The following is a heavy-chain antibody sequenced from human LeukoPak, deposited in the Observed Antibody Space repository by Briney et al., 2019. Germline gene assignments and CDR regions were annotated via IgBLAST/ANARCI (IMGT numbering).Heavy chain of an antibody. CDR1: GCSISSYY. CDR2: IYYSGST. Sequence: SETLSLTCTVSGCSISSYYWSWIPQPPGKGLEWIGYIYYSGSTNYNPSLKSRVTMSVDTSKNQFSLKLSSVTAADTAVYYCARGTNDYVWGSYRYTGGYYFDYWGQGTLVTVSS. V-gene: IGHV4-59*12. J-gene: IGHJ4*02. D-gene: IGHD3-16*02. CDR3: ARGTNDYVWGSYRYTGGYYFDY.